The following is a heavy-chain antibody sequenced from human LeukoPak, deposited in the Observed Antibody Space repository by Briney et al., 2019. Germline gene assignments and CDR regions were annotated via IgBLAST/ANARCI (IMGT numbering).Heavy chain of an antibody. CDR1: GFTFSSFW. Sequence: PGGSLRLSCAASGFTFSSFWMSWVRQDPGKGLEWVANIKKDGSQKYYVDSVEGRFTISRDNAKNSLYLQMDSLRVDDTAVYYCTRVFGGYDVSDYWGQGTLVTVSS. V-gene: IGHV3-7*03. D-gene: IGHD3-10*02. CDR3: TRVFGGYDVSDY. J-gene: IGHJ4*02. CDR2: IKKDGSQK.